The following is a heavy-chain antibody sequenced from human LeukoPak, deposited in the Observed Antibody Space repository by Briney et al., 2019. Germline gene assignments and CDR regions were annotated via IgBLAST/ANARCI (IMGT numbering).Heavy chain of an antibody. D-gene: IGHD6-13*01. CDR3: ARHRDGYQFDY. V-gene: IGHV4-38-2*01. CDR2: IYHSGST. CDR1: GYSISSGYY. J-gene: IGHJ4*02. Sequence: PSETLSLTCAVSGYSISSGYYWGWIRQPPGKGLEWIGSIYHSGSTYYNPSLKSRVTISVDTSKNPFYLKLSSVTAADTAVYYCARHRDGYQFDYWGQGTLVTVSS.